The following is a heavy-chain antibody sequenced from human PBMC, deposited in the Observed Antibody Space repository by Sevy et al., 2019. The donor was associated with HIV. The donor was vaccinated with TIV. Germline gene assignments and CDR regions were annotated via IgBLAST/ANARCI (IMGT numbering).Heavy chain of an antibody. J-gene: IGHJ5*02. CDR3: ARYSCYSSSPGDWFDP. CDR2: IYYSGST. D-gene: IGHD6-6*01. V-gene: IGHV4-39*01. Sequence: SETLSLTCTVSGGSISSSSYYWGWIRQPPGKGLEWIGSIYYSGSTYYNPSLKCRVTISVDTSKNQFSLKLSSVTAADTSLYDCARYSCYSSSPGDWFDPWGQGTLVTVSS. CDR1: GGSISSSSYY.